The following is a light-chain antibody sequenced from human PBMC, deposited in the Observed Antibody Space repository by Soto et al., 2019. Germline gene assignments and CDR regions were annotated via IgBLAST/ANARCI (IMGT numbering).Light chain of an antibody. V-gene: IGLV4-69*01. CDR1: SGHRSYA. CDR2: LNSDGSH. CDR3: QTGGTGVV. Sequence: QLVLTQSPSASASLGASVKLTCTLSSGHRSYAIAWHQQQPEKGPRYLMKLNSDGSHSKGDGIPDRFSGSSSGAERYLTISSLQSEDEADYYCQTGGTGVVFGGGTKLTVL. J-gene: IGLJ2*01.